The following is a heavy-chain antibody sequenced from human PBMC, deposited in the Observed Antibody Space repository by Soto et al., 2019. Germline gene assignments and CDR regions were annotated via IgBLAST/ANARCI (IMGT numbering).Heavy chain of an antibody. CDR1: GDSISSSSYY. J-gene: IGHJ4*02. CDR2: IYYSGST. CDR3: ARQSYDSSDYFDY. Sequence: SETLSLTCTVSGDSISSSSYYWGWIRQPPGKGLEWIGSIYYSGSTYYNPSLKSRVTISVDTSRIHFSLKLISVTAADTAVYYCARQSYDSSDYFDYWGQGTLVTV. V-gene: IGHV4-39*01. D-gene: IGHD3-22*01.